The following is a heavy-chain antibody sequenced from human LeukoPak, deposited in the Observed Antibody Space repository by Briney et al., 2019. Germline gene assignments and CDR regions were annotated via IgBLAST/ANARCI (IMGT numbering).Heavy chain of an antibody. CDR2: IYTSGST. Sequence: RSSETLSLTCTVSGGSISSYYWSWIRQPAGKGLEWIGRIYTSGSTNYNPSLKSRVTMSVDTSKNQFSLKLSSVTAADTAVYYCGRVNYYHYYMDVWGKGTTVTVSS. V-gene: IGHV4-4*07. CDR3: GRVNYYHYYMDV. J-gene: IGHJ6*03. CDR1: GGSISSYY.